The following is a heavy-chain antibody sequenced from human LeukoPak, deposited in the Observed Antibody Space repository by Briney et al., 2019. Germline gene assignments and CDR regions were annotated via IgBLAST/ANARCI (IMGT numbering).Heavy chain of an antibody. J-gene: IGHJ4*02. D-gene: IGHD6-19*01. V-gene: IGHV3-21*01. CDR3: ARSVLRYSSGWYYFDY. Sequence: GGSLRLSCTASGFTFTSYSMNWVRQAPGKGLEWVSSISSSSSYIYYADSVKGRFTISRDNAKNSLYLQMNSLRAEDTAVYYCARSVLRYSSGWYYFDYWGQGTLVTVSS. CDR2: ISSSSSYI. CDR1: GFTFTSYS.